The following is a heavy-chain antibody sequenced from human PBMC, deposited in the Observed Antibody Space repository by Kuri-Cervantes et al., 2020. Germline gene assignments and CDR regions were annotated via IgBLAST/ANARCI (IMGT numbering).Heavy chain of an antibody. CDR1: GGSFSSSSYY. J-gene: IGHJ4*02. V-gene: IGHV4-39*06. CDR3: TRVRAVAGVTAWAYYFDY. Sequence: SETLSLTCTVSGGSFSSSSYYWGWIRQAPGKGLEWIGSMYYSGRTYYNPSLKSRVTISVDTSKNQFPLKLSAVTAADTAVYYCTRVRAVAGVTAWAYYFDYWGQGTLVTVSS. D-gene: IGHD6-19*01. CDR2: MYYSGRT.